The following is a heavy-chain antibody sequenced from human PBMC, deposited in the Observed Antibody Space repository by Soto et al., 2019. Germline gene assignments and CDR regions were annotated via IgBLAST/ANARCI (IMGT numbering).Heavy chain of an antibody. J-gene: IGHJ3*02. V-gene: IGHV3-23*01. CDR3: AKDQGGYSYGYDAFDI. CDR1: GFTFSSYA. D-gene: IGHD5-18*01. CDR2: ISGSGGST. Sequence: GGSLRLSCAASGFTFSSYAMNWVRQAPGKGLEWVSAISGSGGSTYYADSVKGRFTISRDNSKNTLYLQMNSLRAEDTAVYYCAKDQGGYSYGYDAFDIWGQGTMVTVSS.